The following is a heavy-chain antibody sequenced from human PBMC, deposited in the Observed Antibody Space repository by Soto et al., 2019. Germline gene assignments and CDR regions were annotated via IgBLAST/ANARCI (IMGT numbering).Heavy chain of an antibody. CDR3: ASRVDYDSSGSYFDY. CDR1: GGSISSGGYY. Sequence: QVQLQESGPGLVKPSQTLSLTCTVSGGSISSGGYYCSWIRQHPGKGLEWIGYIYYSGSTYYNPSLKSRVTISVDTSKNQFSLKLSSVTAADTAVYYCASRVDYDSSGSYFDYWGQGTLVTVSS. CDR2: IYYSGST. J-gene: IGHJ4*02. D-gene: IGHD3-22*01. V-gene: IGHV4-31*03.